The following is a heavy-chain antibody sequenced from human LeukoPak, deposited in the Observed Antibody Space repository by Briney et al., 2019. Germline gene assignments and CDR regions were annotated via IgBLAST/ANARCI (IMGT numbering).Heavy chain of an antibody. D-gene: IGHD1-14*01. V-gene: IGHV3-21*01. CDR1: GFTVSSNY. CDR3: ARDMTTPFDY. CDR2: ISSSSSYI. Sequence: GGSLRPSCAASGFTVSSNYMNWVRQAPGKGLEWVSSISSSSSYIYYADSVKGRFTISRDNAKNSLYLQMNSLRAEDTAVYYCARDMTTPFDYWGQGTLVTVSS. J-gene: IGHJ4*02.